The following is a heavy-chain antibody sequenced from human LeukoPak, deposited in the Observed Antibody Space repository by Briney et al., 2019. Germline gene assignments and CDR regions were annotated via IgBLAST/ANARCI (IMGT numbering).Heavy chain of an antibody. CDR1: GFTFSSYE. CDR2: ISSSGNSI. D-gene: IGHD1-26*01. Sequence: GGSLRLSCAASGFTFSSYEMNWVRQAPGEGLEWISYISSSGNSIYYADSVKGRFTISRGNAKNSLYLQMNSLRAEDTAVHYCAREQMWEFDYWGQGTLVTVSS. V-gene: IGHV3-48*03. J-gene: IGHJ4*02. CDR3: AREQMWEFDY.